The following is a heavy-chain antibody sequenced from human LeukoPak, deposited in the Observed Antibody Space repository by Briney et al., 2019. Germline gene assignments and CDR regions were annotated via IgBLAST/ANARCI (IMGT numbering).Heavy chain of an antibody. CDR3: ARDKVVVAATDGDYYYYGMDV. D-gene: IGHD2-15*01. CDR1: GFTFSSYW. CDR2: INSDGSST. V-gene: IGHV3-74*01. Sequence: GGSLRLSCAASGFTFSSYWMHWVRQAPGKGLVWVSRINSDGSSTSYADSVKGRFTISRDNAKNTLYLQMNSLRAEDTAVYYCARDKVVVAATDGDYYYYGMDVWGQGTTVTVSS. J-gene: IGHJ6*02.